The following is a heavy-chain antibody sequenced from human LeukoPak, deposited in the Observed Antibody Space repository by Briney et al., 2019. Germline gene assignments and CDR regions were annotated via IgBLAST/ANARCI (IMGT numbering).Heavy chain of an antibody. CDR1: GFTFSSYS. CDR3: ARASRPTGYYYYYMDV. Sequence: GGSLRLSCAASGFTFSSYSMNWVRQAPGKGLEWVSYISSSSSTIYYADSVKGRFTISRDNAKNSLYLQMNSLRAEGTAVYYCARASRPTGYYYYYMDVWGKGTTVTVSS. J-gene: IGHJ6*03. V-gene: IGHV3-48*01. D-gene: IGHD4-17*01. CDR2: ISSSSSTI.